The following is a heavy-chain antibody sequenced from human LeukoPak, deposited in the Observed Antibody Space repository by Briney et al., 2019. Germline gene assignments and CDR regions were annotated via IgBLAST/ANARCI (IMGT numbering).Heavy chain of an antibody. D-gene: IGHD6-13*01. V-gene: IGHV4-34*01. Sequence: SETLSLTCAVYGGSFSGYYWSWIRQPPGKGLEWIGEINHSGSTNYNPSLKSRVTISVDTSQKQFSLRLNSLTAADTAVYYCARGRYLTTLGGAAAGFLDNWGQGTLVTVSS. J-gene: IGHJ4*02. CDR3: ARGRYLTTLGGAAAGFLDN. CDR2: INHSGST. CDR1: GGSFSGYY.